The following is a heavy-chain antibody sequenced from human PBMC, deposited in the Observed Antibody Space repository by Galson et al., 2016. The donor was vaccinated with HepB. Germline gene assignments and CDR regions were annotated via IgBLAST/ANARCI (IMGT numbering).Heavy chain of an antibody. V-gene: IGHV3-15*01. CDR1: GFTFTNAW. J-gene: IGHJ6*02. CDR2: IKSKTDGGTT. CDR3: TTEERYYGMDV. Sequence: SLRLSCAASGFTFTNAWMSWVRQAPGKGLEWVGRIKSKTDGGTTDYAAPVKGRFNISRDDSRNTLYLQMNSLKIEDTAVYYCTTEERYYGMDVWGQGTTVTVSS.